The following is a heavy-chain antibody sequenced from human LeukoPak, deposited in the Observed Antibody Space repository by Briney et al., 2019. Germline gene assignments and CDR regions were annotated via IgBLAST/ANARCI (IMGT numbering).Heavy chain of an antibody. Sequence: PGGSLRLSCAASGFTFSTFAMHWVRQAPGKGREWVAIISYDGSNKHYADSVKGRFTISRDSSKNTLYLQMNSLRAEDAAVYYCAKDPGIDLMAYYFDYWGQGTLVTVSS. D-gene: IGHD3-10*01. CDR1: GFTFSTFA. V-gene: IGHV3-30*18. CDR3: AKDPGIDLMAYYFDY. J-gene: IGHJ4*02. CDR2: ISYDGSNK.